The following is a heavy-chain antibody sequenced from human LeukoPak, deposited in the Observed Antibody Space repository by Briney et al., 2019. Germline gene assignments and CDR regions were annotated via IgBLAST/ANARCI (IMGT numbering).Heavy chain of an antibody. CDR3: AKDLFQEFDY. CDR2: ISGSGGST. V-gene: IGHV3-23*01. J-gene: IGHJ4*02. CDR1: GFTFSSYA. Sequence: GGSLRLSWAASGFTFSSYAMSWVRQAPGEGLEWVSAISGSGGSTYYADSVKGRFTISRDNSKNTLYLQMNSLRAEDTAVYYCAKDLFQEFDYWGEGTLVTVSS.